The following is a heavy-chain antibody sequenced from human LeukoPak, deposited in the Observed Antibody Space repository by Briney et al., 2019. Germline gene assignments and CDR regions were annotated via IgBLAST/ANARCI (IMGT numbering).Heavy chain of an antibody. J-gene: IGHJ4*02. Sequence: TLSLTCTVSGGSISSGSYYWSWIRQPAGKGLEWIGRIYTSGSTNYNPSLKSRVTISVDTSKSQFSLRLSSVTAADTAVYYCARGEGYSGNWYPYFDYWGQGALVTVSS. CDR2: IYTSGST. CDR1: GGSISSGSYY. D-gene: IGHD1-26*01. V-gene: IGHV4-61*02. CDR3: ARGEGYSGNWYPYFDY.